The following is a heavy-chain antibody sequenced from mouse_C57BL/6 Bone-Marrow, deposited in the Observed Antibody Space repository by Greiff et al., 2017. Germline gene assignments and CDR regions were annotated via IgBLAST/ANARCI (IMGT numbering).Heavy chain of an antibody. D-gene: IGHD1-1*01. CDR1: GYTFTSYW. V-gene: IGHV1-69*01. CDR2: IDPSDSYT. Sequence: QVQLQQSGAELVMPGASVKLSCKASGYTFTSYWMHWVKQRPGQGLEWIGEIDPSDSYTNYNQKFKGKSTLTVDKSSSTAYMQLSSLTSEDSAVXYCAREGITTVVAHFDYWGQGTTLTVSS. J-gene: IGHJ2*01. CDR3: AREGITTVVAHFDY.